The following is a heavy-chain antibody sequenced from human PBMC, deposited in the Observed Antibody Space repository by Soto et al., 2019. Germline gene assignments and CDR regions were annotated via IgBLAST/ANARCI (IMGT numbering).Heavy chain of an antibody. Sequence: QEQLVQSGAEVKKPGASVKVSCKTSGYTFTDYDINWVRQATGQGLEWIGRMNPNSGETGYAQRFKSRVNMTTSASHSTAYLERSSLRSEDTGVYYGARVAVAARRRWYNWFDTWGQGTLVTVSS. D-gene: IGHD2-15*01. CDR3: ARVAVAARRRWYNWFDT. V-gene: IGHV1-8*01. J-gene: IGHJ5*02. CDR1: GYTFTDYD. CDR2: MNPNSGET.